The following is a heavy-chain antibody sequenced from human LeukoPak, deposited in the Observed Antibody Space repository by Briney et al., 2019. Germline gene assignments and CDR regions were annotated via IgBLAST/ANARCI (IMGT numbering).Heavy chain of an antibody. Sequence: GESRQISCKGSGYSFTSYWIGWVRQMPGKGPEWMGIIYPGDSDTRYSPSFQGQVTISADKSISTAYLQWRSLKASDTAMYYCARRYCSGGSCYSSFDPWGQGTLVTVSS. J-gene: IGHJ5*02. CDR3: ARRYCSGGSCYSSFDP. V-gene: IGHV5-51*01. CDR1: GYSFTSYW. D-gene: IGHD2-15*01. CDR2: IYPGDSDT.